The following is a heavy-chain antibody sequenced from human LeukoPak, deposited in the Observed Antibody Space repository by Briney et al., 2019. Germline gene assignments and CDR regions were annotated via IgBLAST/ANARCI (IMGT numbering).Heavy chain of an antibody. CDR2: INPNSGGT. D-gene: IGHD3-10*01. Sequence: ASVKVSCKASGYTFTGYYMHWVRQAPGQGLEWMGWINPNSGGTNYAQKFQGRVTMTRDTSISTAYMELSSLRSEDTAVYYCARGGSGSYADDAFDIWGQGTMVTVSS. CDR3: ARGGSGSYADDAFDI. J-gene: IGHJ3*02. CDR1: GYTFTGYY. V-gene: IGHV1-2*02.